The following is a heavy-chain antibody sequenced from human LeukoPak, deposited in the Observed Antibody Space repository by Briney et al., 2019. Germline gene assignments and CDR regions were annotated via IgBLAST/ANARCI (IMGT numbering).Heavy chain of an antibody. Sequence: GGSLRLSCAASGFTFSSYGMHWVRQAPGKGLEGVAVISYDGSSKYYADSVKGRFTISRDNSKNTLYLQMNSLRAEDTAVYYCANAPRLDTYYYYYYGMDVWGKGTTVTVSS. CDR3: ANAPRLDTYYYYYYGMDV. CDR2: ISYDGSSK. J-gene: IGHJ6*04. CDR1: GFTFSSYG. D-gene: IGHD3-22*01. V-gene: IGHV3-30*18.